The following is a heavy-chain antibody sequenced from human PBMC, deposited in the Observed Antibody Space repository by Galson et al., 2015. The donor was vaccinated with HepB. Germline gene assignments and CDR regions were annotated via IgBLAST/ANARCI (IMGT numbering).Heavy chain of an antibody. J-gene: IGHJ3*02. Sequence: SETLSLTCAVYGGSFSGYYWSWIRQPPGKGLEWIGYIYSDGSTNYNPSLKSRVTMSVDTSKNQFSLKLSSVTAADTAVYYCARPSVVRGVIIAFDIWGQGTMVTVSS. CDR3: ARPSVVRGVIIAFDI. CDR2: IYSDGST. V-gene: IGHV4-59*08. D-gene: IGHD3-10*01. CDR1: GGSFSGYY.